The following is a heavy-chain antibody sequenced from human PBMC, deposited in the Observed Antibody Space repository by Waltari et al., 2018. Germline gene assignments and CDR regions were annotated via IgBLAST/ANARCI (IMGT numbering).Heavy chain of an antibody. D-gene: IGHD6-19*01. CDR3: AKDPITVAGTIGWFDP. V-gene: IGHV3-23*01. J-gene: IGHJ5*02. CDR1: GFTFSSYA. Sequence: EVQLLESGGGLVQPGGSLRLSCAASGFTFSSYAMSWVRLAPGKGLEWVSAISGSGGSTYYADSVKGRFTISRDNSKNTLYLQMNSLRAEDTAVYYCAKDPITVAGTIGWFDPWGQGTLVTVSS. CDR2: ISGSGGST.